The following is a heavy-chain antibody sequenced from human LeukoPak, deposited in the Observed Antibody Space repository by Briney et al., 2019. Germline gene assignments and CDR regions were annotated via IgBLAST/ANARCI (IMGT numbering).Heavy chain of an antibody. CDR3: ARPDISNWHFDL. CDR1: GYTFTSYG. CDR2: ISAYNGNT. J-gene: IGHJ2*01. V-gene: IGHV1-18*01. D-gene: IGHD2-15*01. Sequence: ASVRVSCKASGYTFTSYGISWVRQAPGQGLEWMGWISAYNGNTNYAQKLQGRVTMTTDTSTSTAYMELRSLRSDDTAVYYCARPDISNWHFDLWGRGTLVTVSS.